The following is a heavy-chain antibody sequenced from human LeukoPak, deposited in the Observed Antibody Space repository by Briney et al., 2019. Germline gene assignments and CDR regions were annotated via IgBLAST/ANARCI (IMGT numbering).Heavy chain of an antibody. CDR2: IKQDGSEK. CDR1: AFTLSSYW. J-gene: IGHJ4*02. CDR3: VRGAYYYAY. D-gene: IGHD3-10*01. V-gene: IGHV3-7*01. Sequence: PGGSLRLSCAASAFTLSSYWMSWVRQTPGKGLEWVANIKQDGSEKYYVDSVKGRFSISRDNVKNALYLQMNSLRVDDTGIYYCVRGAYYYAYWGQGALVTVSS.